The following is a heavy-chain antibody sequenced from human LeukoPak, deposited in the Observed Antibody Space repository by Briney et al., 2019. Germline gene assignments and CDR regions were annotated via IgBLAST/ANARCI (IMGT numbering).Heavy chain of an antibody. J-gene: IGHJ4*02. Sequence: ASVKVSCKASGHTFTSYAMHWVRQAPGQRLEWMGWINAGNGNTKYSQKFQGRVTITRDTSASTAYMELSSLRSEDTAVYYCARCGVGVAAAAANCWGQGTLLTVSS. CDR2: INAGNGNT. CDR3: ARCGVGVAAAAANC. V-gene: IGHV1-3*01. D-gene: IGHD6-13*01. CDR1: GHTFTSYA.